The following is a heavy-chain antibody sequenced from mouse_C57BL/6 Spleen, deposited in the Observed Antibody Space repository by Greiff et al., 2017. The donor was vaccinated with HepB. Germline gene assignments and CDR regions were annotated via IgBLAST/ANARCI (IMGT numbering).Heavy chain of an antibody. V-gene: IGHV1-82*01. CDR2: IYPGDGDT. D-gene: IGHD2-2*01. Sequence: QVQLQQSGPELVKPGASVKISCKASGYAFSSSWMNWVKQRPGKGLEWIGRIYPGDGDTNYNGKFKGKATLTADKSSSTAYMQLSSLTSEDSAVYFCARTMVTTRGFAYWGQGALVTVSA. CDR3: ARTMVTTRGFAY. CDR1: GYAFSSSW. J-gene: IGHJ3*01.